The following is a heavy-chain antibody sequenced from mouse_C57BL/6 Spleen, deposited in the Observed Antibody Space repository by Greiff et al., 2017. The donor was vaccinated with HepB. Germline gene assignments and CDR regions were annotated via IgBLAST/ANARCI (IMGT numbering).Heavy chain of an antibody. V-gene: IGHV1-26*01. CDR2: INPNNGGT. J-gene: IGHJ2*01. CDR1: GYTFTDYY. CDR3: ALHWGY. D-gene: IGHD4-1*01. Sequence: VQLQQSGPELVKPGASVKISCKASGYTFTDYYMNWVKQSHGKSLEWIGDINPNNGGTSYNQKFKGKATLTVDKSSSTAYMELRSLTSEDSAVYYCALHWGYWGQGTTLTVSS.